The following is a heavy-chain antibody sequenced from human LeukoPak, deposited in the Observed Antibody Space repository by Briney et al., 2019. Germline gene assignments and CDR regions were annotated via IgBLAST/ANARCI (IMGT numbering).Heavy chain of an antibody. CDR1: GVSISSYY. Sequence: KPSETLSLTCTVSGVSISSYYWSWIRQPPGKGLEWIGYIYYSGSTNYNPSLKSRVTISVDTSKNQFSLKLSSVTAADTAVYYCARSDEGGVDYWGQGTLVTVSS. D-gene: IGHD3-10*01. CDR2: IYYSGST. J-gene: IGHJ4*02. V-gene: IGHV4-59*12. CDR3: ARSDEGGVDY.